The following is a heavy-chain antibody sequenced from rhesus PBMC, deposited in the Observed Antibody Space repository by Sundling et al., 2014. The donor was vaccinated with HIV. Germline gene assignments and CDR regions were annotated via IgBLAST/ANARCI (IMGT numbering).Heavy chain of an antibody. CDR3: ARHPMVPNFGLDS. V-gene: IGHV4-169*01. D-gene: IGHD4-17*01. Sequence: QVQLQESGPGLVKPSETLSLTCAVSGASISTYYWSWIRQAPGKGLEWIGYIHGSGGTTNYNPSLESRVTLSVDTSNNQFSLTLTSVTAADTAIYYCARHPMVPNFGLDSWGQGVVVTVSS. J-gene: IGHJ6*01. CDR1: GASISTYY. CDR2: IHGSGGTT.